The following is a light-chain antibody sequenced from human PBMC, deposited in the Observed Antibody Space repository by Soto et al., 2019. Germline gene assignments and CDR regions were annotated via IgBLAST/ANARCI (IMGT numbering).Light chain of an antibody. V-gene: IGKV1-39*01. J-gene: IGKJ4*01. CDR1: QSINNY. CDR3: QQTSSTPT. Sequence: DIQMTQSPSSLSASVGDRVTITCRASQSINNYLNWYQQKPGKAPKLLIYAVSSLQNGVSSRFSGSGSGTDFTLSISNLQPEDLGTYYCQQTSSTPTFGGGTKVEIK. CDR2: AVS.